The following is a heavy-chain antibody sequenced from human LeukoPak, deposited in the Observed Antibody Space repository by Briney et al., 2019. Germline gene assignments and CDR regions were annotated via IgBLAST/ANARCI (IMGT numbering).Heavy chain of an antibody. CDR2: ISRDGAGT. J-gene: IGHJ1*01. CDR1: GFSFSSSA. CDR3: VKGVQGVRGSNSWEYFQH. V-gene: IGHV3-64D*06. Sequence: GGSLRLSCLASGFSFSSSAMHWVRQAAGKGLEYVSAISRDGAGTYYADSVKDRVTISRDNSKNTLYLQMSSLTPEDTAFYYCVKGVQGVRGSNSWEYFQHWGQGTLVTVSS. D-gene: IGHD3-10*01.